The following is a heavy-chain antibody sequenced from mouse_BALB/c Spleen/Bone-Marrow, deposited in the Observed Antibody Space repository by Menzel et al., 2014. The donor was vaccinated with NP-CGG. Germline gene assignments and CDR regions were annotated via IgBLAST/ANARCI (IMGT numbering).Heavy chain of an antibody. D-gene: IGHD4-1*01. CDR3: ARQENWALDY. Sequence: EVQRVESGGGLVKPGGSLKLSCAASRFTFSNYAMSWVRQTPEKRLEWVATISSGGSYTYYPDSVKGRFTISRDNAQNTLYLQMSSLRSEGTAMYFCARQENWALDYWGQGTTLTVSS. V-gene: IGHV5-9-3*01. CDR1: RFTFSNYA. J-gene: IGHJ2*01. CDR2: ISSGGSYT.